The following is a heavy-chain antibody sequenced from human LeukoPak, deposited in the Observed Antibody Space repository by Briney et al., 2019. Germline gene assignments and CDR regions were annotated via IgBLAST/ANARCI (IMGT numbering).Heavy chain of an antibody. CDR3: AADLESILRDQWLG. CDR2: IVVGSGNT. V-gene: IGHV1-58*01. J-gene: IGHJ4*02. Sequence: GASVKVSCKASGFTFTSSAVQWVRQARGQHLEWRGWIVVGSGNTNYAQKFQERVTITRDMSTSTAYMELSSLRSEDTAVYYCAADLESILRDQWLGWGQGTLVTVSS. D-gene: IGHD6-19*01. CDR1: GFTFTSSA.